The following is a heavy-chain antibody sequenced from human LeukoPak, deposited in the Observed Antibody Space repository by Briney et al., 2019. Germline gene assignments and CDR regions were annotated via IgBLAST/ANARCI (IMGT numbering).Heavy chain of an antibody. Sequence: SETLSLTCTVSGGSISSYYWSWVRQPPGKGLEWIGFVYYTGSTNYSPSLKSRVTISVDTSKNQFSLKLSSVTAADTAVYYCAREGGYSYGFNYYYYYMDVWGKGTTVTISS. D-gene: IGHD5-18*01. CDR3: AREGGYSYGFNYYYYYMDV. V-gene: IGHV4-59*01. J-gene: IGHJ6*03. CDR1: GGSISSYY. CDR2: VYYTGST.